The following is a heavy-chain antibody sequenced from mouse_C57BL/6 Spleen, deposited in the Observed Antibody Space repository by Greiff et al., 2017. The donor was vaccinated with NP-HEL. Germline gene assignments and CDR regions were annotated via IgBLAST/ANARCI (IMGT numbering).Heavy chain of an antibody. CDR1: GFTFSDYG. J-gene: IGHJ2*01. CDR2: ISSGSSTI. CDR3: ARRVGNSFDY. V-gene: IGHV5-17*01. D-gene: IGHD3-1*01. Sequence: EVMLVESGGGLVKPGGSLKLSCAASGFTFSDYGMHWVRQAPEKGLEWVAYISSGSSTIYYADTVKGRFTISRDNAKNTLLLQMTSLRAEDTAMYYCARRVGNSFDYWGQGTPLTVSS.